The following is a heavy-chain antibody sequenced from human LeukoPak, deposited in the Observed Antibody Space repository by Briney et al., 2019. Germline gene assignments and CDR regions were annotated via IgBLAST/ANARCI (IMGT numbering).Heavy chain of an antibody. D-gene: IGHD6-13*01. CDR1: GYSISSGYY. Sequence: PSETLSLTCTVSGYSISSGYYWGWIRQPPGKGLEWIGSIYHSGSTYYNPSLKSRVTISVDTSKNQFSLKLSSVTAADTAVYYCARVSRQLVLGFDYWGQGTLVTVSS. CDR3: ARVSRQLVLGFDY. J-gene: IGHJ4*02. V-gene: IGHV4-38-2*02. CDR2: IYHSGST.